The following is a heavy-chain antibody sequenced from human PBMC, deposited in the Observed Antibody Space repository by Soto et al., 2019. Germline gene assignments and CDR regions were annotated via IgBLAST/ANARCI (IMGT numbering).Heavy chain of an antibody. CDR2: IYYSGST. CDR3: ATQRSSVFTQAYFDV. Sequence: PSETLSLTCTVTGDSISSRSYYWGWIRQPPGKGLEWIGRIYYSGSTYNNPSPRRRVPKTIHTFQAKFSWKLKSVTTPDTTLVFCATQRSSVFTQAYFDVWGPGSLVTVSS. J-gene: IGHJ4*02. CDR1: GDSISSRSYY. V-gene: IGHV4-39*01. D-gene: IGHD3-22*01.